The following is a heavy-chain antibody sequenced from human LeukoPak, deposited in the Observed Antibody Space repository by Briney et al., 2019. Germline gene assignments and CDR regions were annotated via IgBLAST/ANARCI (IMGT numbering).Heavy chain of an antibody. CDR2: IYYSGST. D-gene: IGHD2-2*02. J-gene: IGHJ3*02. Sequence: SETLSLTXTVSGGSISSYYWSWIRQPPGKGLEWIGYIYYSGSTNYNPSLKSRVTISVDTSKNQFSLKLSSVTAADTAVYYCARVDCSSTSCYTRYAFDIWGQGTMVTVSS. CDR1: GGSISSYY. V-gene: IGHV4-59*01. CDR3: ARVDCSSTSCYTRYAFDI.